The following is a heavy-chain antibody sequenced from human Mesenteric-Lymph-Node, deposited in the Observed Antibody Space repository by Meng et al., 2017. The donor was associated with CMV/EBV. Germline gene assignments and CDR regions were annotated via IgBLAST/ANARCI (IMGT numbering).Heavy chain of an antibody. Sequence: SGRTFSSDAISCVRQAPGQGLQSMGGIIPIFGTANYAQKFQGRVTITADKSTSTAYMELSSLRSEDTAVYYCARAPYNYYGSGAPDYWGQGTLVTVSS. J-gene: IGHJ4*02. CDR1: GRTFSSDA. V-gene: IGHV1-69*06. CDR3: ARAPYNYYGSGAPDY. D-gene: IGHD3-10*01. CDR2: IIPIFGTA.